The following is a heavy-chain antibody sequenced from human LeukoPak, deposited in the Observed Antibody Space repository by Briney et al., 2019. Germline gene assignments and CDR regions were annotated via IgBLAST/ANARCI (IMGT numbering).Heavy chain of an antibody. CDR1: GFTFSSYA. D-gene: IGHD2-15*01. Sequence: GGSLRLSCAASGFTFSSYAMSWVRQAPGKGLEWVSAISGSYTSYYADSVKGRFTISRDNSKDTLYLQMNSLRAEDTALYYCAKSKEDCCGSFDPWGQGTLVTVSS. CDR2: ISGSYTS. J-gene: IGHJ5*02. CDR3: AKSKEDCCGSFDP. V-gene: IGHV3-23*01.